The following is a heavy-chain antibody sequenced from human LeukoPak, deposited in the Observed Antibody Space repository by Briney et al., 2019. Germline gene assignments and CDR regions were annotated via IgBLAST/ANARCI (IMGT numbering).Heavy chain of an antibody. Sequence: GGSLRLSCAASGFTFSSYYMNWVRQAPGKGLEWVSSISGGSNYINYADSVKGRLIISRNNAENSLSLHMNSLTSEDTAVYFCARDLILPQGGGTSFDHWGQGTLVTVSS. V-gene: IGHV3-21*01. CDR2: ISGGSNYI. CDR1: GFTFSSYY. CDR3: ARDLILPQGGGTSFDH. D-gene: IGHD4-23*01. J-gene: IGHJ4*02.